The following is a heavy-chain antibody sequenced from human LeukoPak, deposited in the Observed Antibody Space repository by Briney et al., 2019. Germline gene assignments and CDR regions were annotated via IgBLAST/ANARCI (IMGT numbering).Heavy chain of an antibody. J-gene: IGHJ4*02. CDR3: ARDPGGNWGY. D-gene: IGHD7-27*01. V-gene: IGHV3-66*01. Sequence: GGSLGLSFAASGFTVSSNYMSWVGQAPGKGLEWVSVIYSGGSTYYADSVKGRFTISRDNSKNTLYLQMNSLRAEDTAVYYCARDPGGNWGYWGQGTLVTVSS. CDR2: IYSGGST. CDR1: GFTVSSNY.